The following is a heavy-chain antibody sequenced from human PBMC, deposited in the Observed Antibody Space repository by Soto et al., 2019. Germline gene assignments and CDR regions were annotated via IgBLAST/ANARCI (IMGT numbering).Heavy chain of an antibody. CDR1: GFTFTSSA. D-gene: IGHD6-13*01. V-gene: IGHV1-58*01. Sequence: SVKVSCKASGFTFTSSAVQWVRQARGQRLEWIGWIVVGSGNTNYAQKFQERVTITRDMSTSTAYMELSSLRSEDTAVYYCARGRSSSRSYAFDFWGQGIMVTLSS. CDR3: ARGRSSSRSYAFDF. CDR2: IVVGSGNT. J-gene: IGHJ3*01.